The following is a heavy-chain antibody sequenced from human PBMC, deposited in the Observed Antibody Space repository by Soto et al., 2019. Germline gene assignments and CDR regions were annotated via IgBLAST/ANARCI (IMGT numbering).Heavy chain of an antibody. J-gene: IGHJ4*02. CDR3: ARDSYDSSGYYCGFDY. D-gene: IGHD3-22*01. CDR2: IWYDGSNK. CDR1: GFTFSSYG. Sequence: GGALRLSCAASGFTFSSYGMHWVRQAPGKGLEWVAVIWYDGSNKYYADSVKGRFTISRDNSKNTLYLQMNSLRAEDTAVYYCARDSYDSSGYYCGFDYWGQGTLVTVS. V-gene: IGHV3-33*01.